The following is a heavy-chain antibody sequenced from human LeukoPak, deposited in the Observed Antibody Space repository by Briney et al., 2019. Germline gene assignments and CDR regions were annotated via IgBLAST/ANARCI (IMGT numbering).Heavy chain of an antibody. CDR1: GYTFTSCA. D-gene: IGHD5-12*01. Sequence: ASVKVSCKASGYTFTSCAMHWVRQAPGQRLEWMGWINAGNGNTKYSQKFQGRVTITRDTSASTAYMELSSLRSEDTAVYYCASAGDIVATEMNYWGQGTLVTVSS. V-gene: IGHV1-3*01. J-gene: IGHJ4*02. CDR3: ASAGDIVATEMNY. CDR2: INAGNGNT.